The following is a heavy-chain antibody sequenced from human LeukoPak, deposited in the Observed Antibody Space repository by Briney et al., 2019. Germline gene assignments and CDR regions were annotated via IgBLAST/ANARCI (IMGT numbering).Heavy chain of an antibody. Sequence: GGSLRLSCAASGFTVSSNYMSWVRQAPGKGLEWVSVIYSGGSTYYDASVKGRFTISRDNSKNTLYLQMNSLRAEDKAVYYCSRGVTPYYFDYWGQGTLVTVSS. D-gene: IGHD2-21*02. CDR3: SRGVTPYYFDY. J-gene: IGHJ4*02. CDR2: IYSGGST. V-gene: IGHV3-53*01. CDR1: GFTVSSNY.